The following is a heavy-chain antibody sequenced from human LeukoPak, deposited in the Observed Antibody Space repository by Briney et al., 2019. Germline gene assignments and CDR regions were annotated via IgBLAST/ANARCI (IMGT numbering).Heavy chain of an antibody. CDR3: AKGHGVAGGFDY. V-gene: IGHV3-30*18. D-gene: IGHD3-10*01. J-gene: IGHJ4*02. Sequence: GGSLRLSCAASGFTFSSYGMHWVRQAPGKGLEWVAVISYDGSNKYYADSVKGRFTISRDNSKNTLYLQMNSLRAEDTAVYYCAKGHGVAGGFDYWGQGTLVTVSS. CDR1: GFTFSSYG. CDR2: ISYDGSNK.